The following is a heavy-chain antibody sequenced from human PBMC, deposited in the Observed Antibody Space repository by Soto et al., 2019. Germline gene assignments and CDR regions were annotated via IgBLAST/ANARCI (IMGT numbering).Heavy chain of an antibody. CDR2: IYYSGST. Sequence: SETLSLTCTVSGGSISSYYWSWIRQPPGKGLEWIGYIYYSGSTNYNPSLKSRVTISVDTSKNQFSLKLSSVTAADTAVYYCARALWFGETYNYGMDVWGQGTTVTVSS. CDR3: ARALWFGETYNYGMDV. D-gene: IGHD3-10*01. J-gene: IGHJ6*02. V-gene: IGHV4-59*01. CDR1: GGSISSYY.